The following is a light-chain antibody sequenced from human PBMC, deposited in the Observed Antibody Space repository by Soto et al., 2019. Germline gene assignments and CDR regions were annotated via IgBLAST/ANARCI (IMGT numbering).Light chain of an antibody. Sequence: EIVLTQSPGTLSLSPGEIATLSFSASQSVSSSYLAWYQQKPGQAPRLLIYGASSRATGIPDRFSGSGSGTDFTLTISRLEPEDFAVYYCQQYGSSTGVTFGQGTRLEIK. J-gene: IGKJ5*01. V-gene: IGKV3-20*01. CDR2: GAS. CDR3: QQYGSSTGVT. CDR1: QSVSSSY.